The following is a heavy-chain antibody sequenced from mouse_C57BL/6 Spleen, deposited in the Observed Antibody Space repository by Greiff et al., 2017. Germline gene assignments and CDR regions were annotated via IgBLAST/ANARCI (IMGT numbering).Heavy chain of an antibody. D-gene: IGHD2-3*01. CDR1: GFTFSDYY. J-gene: IGHJ1*03. CDR2: ISNGGGST. V-gene: IGHV5-12*01. Sequence: EVMLVESGGGLVQPGGSLKLSCAASGFTFSDYYMYWVRQTPEKRLEWVAYISNGGGSTYYPDTVKGRFTISRDNAKNTLYLQMSRLKSEDTAMYYCARGDDGYWYFDVWGTGTTVTVSS. CDR3: ARGDDGYWYFDV.